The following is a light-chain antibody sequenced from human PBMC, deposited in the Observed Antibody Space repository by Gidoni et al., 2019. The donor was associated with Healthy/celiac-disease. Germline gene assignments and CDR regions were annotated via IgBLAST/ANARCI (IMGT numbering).Light chain of an antibody. CDR3: QRYDEWPRLT. CDR2: GAS. CDR1: QSVSSD. V-gene: IGKV3-15*01. J-gene: IGKJ4*01. Sequence: EIVMTQSPATLSVSPGERATLSCRASQSVSSDLAWYQQKPGQAPRLLIYGASTRATGIPARCSGRGAGTEFTLSISGLQCENIAVYNCQRYDEWPRLTFGGGTKVEIK.